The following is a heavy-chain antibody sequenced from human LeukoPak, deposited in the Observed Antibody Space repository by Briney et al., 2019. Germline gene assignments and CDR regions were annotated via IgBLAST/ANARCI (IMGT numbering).Heavy chain of an antibody. CDR3: AKEGITMVRGVPYYYGMDV. J-gene: IGHJ6*04. CDR2: IPYDGSNK. D-gene: IGHD3-10*01. V-gene: IGHV3-30*18. Sequence: GGSLRLSCAASGFTFSSYGMHWVRQAPGKGLEWVAVIPYDGSNKYYADSVKGRFTISRDNSKNTLYLQMNSLRAEDTAVFYCAKEGITMVRGVPYYYGMDVWGKGTTVTVSS. CDR1: GFTFSSYG.